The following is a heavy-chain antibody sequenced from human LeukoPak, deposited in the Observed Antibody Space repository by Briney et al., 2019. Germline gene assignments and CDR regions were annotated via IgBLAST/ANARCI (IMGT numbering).Heavy chain of an antibody. CDR2: IYYSGST. J-gene: IGHJ3*02. CDR3: ARVRDGRAFDI. Sequence: SETLSLTCTVSGGSISSYYWSWIRQPPGKGLEWIGYIYYSGSTNYNPSLKSRVTISVDTSKNQFSLKLSSVTADDTAVYYCARVRDGRAFDIWGQGTMVTVSS. D-gene: IGHD5-24*01. V-gene: IGHV4-59*01. CDR1: GGSISSYY.